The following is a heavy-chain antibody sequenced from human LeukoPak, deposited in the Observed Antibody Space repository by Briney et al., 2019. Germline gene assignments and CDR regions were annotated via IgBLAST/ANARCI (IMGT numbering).Heavy chain of an antibody. CDR1: GGPFSGYY. Sequence: PSETLSLTCAVYGGPFSGYYWSWIRQPPGKGLEWIGEVNHSGSTNYNPSLKSRVTISVDTSKNQFSLKLSSVTAADTAVYYCASYYYDSSGNNWFDPWGQGTLVTVSS. V-gene: IGHV4-34*01. CDR3: ASYYYDSSGNNWFDP. D-gene: IGHD3-22*01. J-gene: IGHJ5*02. CDR2: VNHSGST.